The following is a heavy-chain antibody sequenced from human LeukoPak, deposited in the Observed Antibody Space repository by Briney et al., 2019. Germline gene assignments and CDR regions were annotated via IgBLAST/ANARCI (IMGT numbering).Heavy chain of an antibody. D-gene: IGHD2-8*02. CDR2: ISDIGSI. J-gene: IGHJ4*02. Sequence: SETLSLTCTVSDASIISYYWAWIRQPPGKGLEWIAYISDIGSINYNPSLKSRVTISLETSKNQFSLKLSSVTAADTAVYYCAGHHPRNTVDFWGQGTLVTVSS. CDR3: AGHHPRNTVDF. V-gene: IGHV4-59*08. CDR1: DASIISYY.